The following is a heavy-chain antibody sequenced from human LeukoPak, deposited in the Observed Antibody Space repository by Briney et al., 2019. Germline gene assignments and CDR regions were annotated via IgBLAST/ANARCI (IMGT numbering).Heavy chain of an antibody. Sequence: GGSLRLSCAASGFTFSSYAMSWVRQAPGKGLEWVSAISGSGGSTYYADSVKGRFTISRDNSKNTLYLQMNSLRAKDTAVYYCAKVYSSGWSFDYWGQGTLVTVSS. CDR1: GFTFSSYA. D-gene: IGHD6-19*01. CDR2: ISGSGGST. J-gene: IGHJ4*02. CDR3: AKVYSSGWSFDY. V-gene: IGHV3-23*01.